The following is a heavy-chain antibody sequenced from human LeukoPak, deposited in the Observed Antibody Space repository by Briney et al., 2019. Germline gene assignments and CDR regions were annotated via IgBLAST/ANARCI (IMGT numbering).Heavy chain of an antibody. Sequence: SETLSLTCAVYGGSFSGYYWSWLRQPPGKGLEWIGEVNHSGSTNYNPSLKSRVTISVDTSKNQFSLKLSSVTAADTAVYYCARGGKSPRGGKGAITVAGTLDYWGQGTLVTVSS. CDR3: ARGGKSPRGGKGAITVAGTLDY. CDR2: VNHSGST. J-gene: IGHJ4*02. D-gene: IGHD6-19*01. CDR1: GGSFSGYY. V-gene: IGHV4-34*01.